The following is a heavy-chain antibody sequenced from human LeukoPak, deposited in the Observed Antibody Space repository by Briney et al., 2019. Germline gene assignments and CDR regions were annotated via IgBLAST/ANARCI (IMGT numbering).Heavy chain of an antibody. J-gene: IGHJ3*02. CDR1: GFTLSTYT. V-gene: IGHV3-21*01. CDR2: ISSTSSYI. CDR3: AREGGNPDAFDI. Sequence: GGSLRLSCAASGFTLSTYTMNWVRQAPGKGLEWVLSISSTSSYIYYADSVKGRFTISRDNAKNSLYLQMNNLRAEDTAVYYCAREGGNPDAFDIWGQGTMVTVSS. D-gene: IGHD4-23*01.